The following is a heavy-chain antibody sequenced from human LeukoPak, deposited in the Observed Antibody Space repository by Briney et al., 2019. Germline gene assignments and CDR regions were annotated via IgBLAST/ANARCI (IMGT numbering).Heavy chain of an antibody. D-gene: IGHD3-22*01. CDR3: ARLESGVLGDPYYYDSSGYYYRGYFAS. Sequence: PSETLSLTCTVSGGSISTSYWNWIRQSPEKGLEWIGHIYDGGTTKYNPSLKSRVTVSAGASKHQFSLKLSSVAAADSAVYYCARLESGVLGDPYYYDSSGYYYRGYFASWGQGTLVTVSS. J-gene: IGHJ4*02. CDR1: GGSISTSY. V-gene: IGHV4-59*08. CDR2: IYDGGTT.